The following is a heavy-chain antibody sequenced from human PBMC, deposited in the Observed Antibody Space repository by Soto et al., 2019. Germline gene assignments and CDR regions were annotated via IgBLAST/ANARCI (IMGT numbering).Heavy chain of an antibody. CDR2: IWYDGSNK. V-gene: IGHV3-33*01. D-gene: IGHD4-17*01. Sequence: GGSLRLSCAASGFTFSSYGMHWVRQAPGKGLEWVAVIWYDGSNKYYADSVKGRFTISRDNSKNTLYLQMNSLRAEDTAVYYCARAGAEGDYGFDYWGQGTLVTVSS. J-gene: IGHJ4*02. CDR3: ARAGAEGDYGFDY. CDR1: GFTFSSYG.